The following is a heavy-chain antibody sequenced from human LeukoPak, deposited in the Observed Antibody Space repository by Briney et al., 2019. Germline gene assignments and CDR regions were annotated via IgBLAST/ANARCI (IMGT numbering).Heavy chain of an antibody. V-gene: IGHV3-33*01. Sequence: PGRSLRLSCAASGFTFSSYGMHWVRQAPGKGLEWVAVIWYDGSNKYYADSVKGRFTISRDNSKNTLYLQMNSLRAEDTAVYYCARDPASSSWYYFDYWGQGTLVTVSS. J-gene: IGHJ4*02. CDR3: ARDPASSSWYYFDY. CDR1: GFTFSSYG. D-gene: IGHD6-13*01. CDR2: IWYDGSNK.